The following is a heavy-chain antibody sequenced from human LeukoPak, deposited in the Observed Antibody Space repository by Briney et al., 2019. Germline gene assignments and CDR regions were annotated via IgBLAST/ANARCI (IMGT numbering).Heavy chain of an antibody. CDR2: IYYGGST. J-gene: IGHJ2*01. Sequence: SETLSLTCTVSGGSISSYYWSWIRQPPGKGLEWIGYIYYGGSTNYNPSLKSRVTISVDTSKNQFSLKLSSVTAADTAVYYCAGNDWYFDLWGRGTLVTVSS. CDR1: GGSISSYY. V-gene: IGHV4-59*01. CDR3: AGNDWYFDL.